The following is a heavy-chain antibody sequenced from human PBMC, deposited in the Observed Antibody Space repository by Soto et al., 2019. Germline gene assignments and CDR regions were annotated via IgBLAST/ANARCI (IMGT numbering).Heavy chain of an antibody. V-gene: IGHV6-1*01. J-gene: IGHJ4*02. CDR3: ARTTSVLAY. CDR1: GDSVSSKSAA. Sequence: PSQTLSLTCAISGDSVSSKSAAWNWIRQSPTRGLEGLGRTYYRSKWYNEYEVSVKSRITINPDTSKNQFSLQLNSVTPEDTAVSYCARTTSVLAYWGRGTQVTFSS. CDR2: TYYRSKWYN.